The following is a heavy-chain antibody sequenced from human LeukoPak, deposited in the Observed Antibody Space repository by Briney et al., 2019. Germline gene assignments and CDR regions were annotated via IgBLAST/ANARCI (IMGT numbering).Heavy chain of an antibody. CDR1: GGTFSSYA. CDR3: ARGGTSHFLGVFGVVIPHQWPDSGDAFDI. V-gene: IGHV1-69*05. D-gene: IGHD3-3*01. Sequence: GASVKVSCKASGGTFSSYAISWVRQAPGQGLEWMGGIIPIFGTANYAQKFQGRVTITTDESTSTAYMELSSLRSEDTAVYYCARGGTSHFLGVFGVVIPHQWPDSGDAFDIWGQGTMVTVSS. CDR2: IIPIFGTA. J-gene: IGHJ3*02.